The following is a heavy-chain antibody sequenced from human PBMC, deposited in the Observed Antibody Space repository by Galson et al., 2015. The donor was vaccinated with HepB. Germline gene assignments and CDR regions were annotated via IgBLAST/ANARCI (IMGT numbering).Heavy chain of an antibody. J-gene: IGHJ4*02. CDR2: ISYDGSNK. D-gene: IGHD2-15*01. V-gene: IGHV3-30*18. CDR3: AKGGDVVVVAEYYFDY. Sequence: SLRLSCAASGFTFSSYGMHWVRQAPGKGLEWVAVISYDGSNKYYADSVKGRFTISRDNSKNTLYLQMNSLRAEDTAVYYCAKGGDVVVVAEYYFDYWGQGTLLTVPS. CDR1: GFTFSSYG.